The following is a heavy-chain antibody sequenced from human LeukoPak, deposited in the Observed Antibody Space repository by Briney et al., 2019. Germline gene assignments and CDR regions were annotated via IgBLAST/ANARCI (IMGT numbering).Heavy chain of an antibody. CDR2: ISYDGSNK. CDR3: ARTGILDYYYGMDV. Sequence: GRSLRLSCAASGFTFSSYAMHWVRQAPGKGLEWVAVISYDGSNKYYADSVKGRLTISRDNCKNTLYLQMNSLRAEDTAVYYCARTGILDYYYGMDVWGKGTTVTVSS. J-gene: IGHJ6*04. V-gene: IGHV3-30*04. D-gene: IGHD1-1*01. CDR1: GFTFSSYA.